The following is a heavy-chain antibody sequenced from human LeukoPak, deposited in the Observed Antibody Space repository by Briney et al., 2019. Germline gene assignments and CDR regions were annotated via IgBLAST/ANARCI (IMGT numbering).Heavy chain of an antibody. D-gene: IGHD3-22*01. J-gene: IGHJ4*02. Sequence: GGSLRLSCAASGFTFNTYSMNWVRQAPGKGLEWVSYISGPGSTIYDADSVKGRFTISRDNAKNSLYLQMNSLRVEDTAVYYCASPPQDYYDSSGPVHYWGQGTLVTVSS. CDR2: ISGPGSTI. CDR3: ASPPQDYYDSSGPVHY. CDR1: GFTFNTYS. V-gene: IGHV3-48*01.